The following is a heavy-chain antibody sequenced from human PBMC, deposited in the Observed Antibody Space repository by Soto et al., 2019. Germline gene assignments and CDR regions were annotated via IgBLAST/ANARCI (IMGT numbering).Heavy chain of an antibody. J-gene: IGHJ1*01. V-gene: IGHV1-69*01. CDR2: IIPIFGTA. CDR1: GGTFSSYA. Sequence: QVQLVQSGAEVKKPGSSVKVSCKASGGTFSSYAISWVRQAPGQGLEWMGGIIPIFGTANYAQKFQGRVTITADESTSTADMELSSLRSEDTAVYYCARVNDYGDQEYFQHWGQGTLVTVSS. CDR3: ARVNDYGDQEYFQH. D-gene: IGHD4-17*01.